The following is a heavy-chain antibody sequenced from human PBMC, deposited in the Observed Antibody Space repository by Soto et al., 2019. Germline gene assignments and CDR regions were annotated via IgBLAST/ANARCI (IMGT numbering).Heavy chain of an antibody. CDR1: GYTFSNYG. J-gene: IGHJ4*02. D-gene: IGHD6-6*01. Sequence: ASVKVSCKASGYTFSNYGISWVRQAPGQGLEWMGWISVYNGNTNYAQKLQGRVTMTTDTSTSTAYMELRSLRSDDTALYYCASRSGQLPYYFDYWGQGTLVTV. CDR3: ASRSGQLPYYFDY. V-gene: IGHV1-18*01. CDR2: ISVYNGNT.